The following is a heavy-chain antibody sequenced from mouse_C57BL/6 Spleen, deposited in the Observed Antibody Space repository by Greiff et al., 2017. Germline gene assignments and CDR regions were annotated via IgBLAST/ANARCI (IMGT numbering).Heavy chain of an antibody. J-gene: IGHJ1*03. D-gene: IGHD1-1*01. CDR3: VRQGNYYGSTTGYFGV. Sequence: VQLVESGGGLVQPKGSLKLSCAASGFSFNTYAMNWVRQAPGKGLEWVARIRSKSNNYATYYADSVKDRFTISRDDSESMLYLQMNNLKTEDTAMYYCVRQGNYYGSTTGYFGVWGTGTTVTVSS. CDR1: GFSFNTYA. CDR2: IRSKSNNYAT. V-gene: IGHV10-1*01.